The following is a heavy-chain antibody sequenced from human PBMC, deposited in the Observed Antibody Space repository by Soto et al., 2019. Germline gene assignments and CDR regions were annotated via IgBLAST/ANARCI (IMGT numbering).Heavy chain of an antibody. D-gene: IGHD4-17*01. CDR2: ISSTTNYI. J-gene: IGHJ4*03. Sequence: PGGSLRLSCAASGFTFTRYTMNWVRQAPGKGLEWVSSISSTTNYIYYADSMKGRFTISRDNAKNSVYLEMNSLRAEDTALYYCARECDYLNYGFDDWGQGTLVTVSS. CDR1: GFTFTRYT. CDR3: ARECDYLNYGFDD. V-gene: IGHV3-21*01.